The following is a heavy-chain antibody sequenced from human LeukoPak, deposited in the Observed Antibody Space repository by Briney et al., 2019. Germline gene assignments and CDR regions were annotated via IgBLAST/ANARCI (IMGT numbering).Heavy chain of an antibody. D-gene: IGHD1-26*01. CDR1: GFIFRSYA. V-gene: IGHV3-64D*06. Sequence: GGSLRLSCSASGFIFRSYAIHWARQAPGKGLEXVSSISSGSGTYYADSVKGRFTVSRDNSKNTVYLEMSSLRLEDTAMYYCVKAKTVTTWELFDYWGQGTLVTVSS. CDR3: VKAKTVTTWELFDY. J-gene: IGHJ4*02. CDR2: ISSGSGT.